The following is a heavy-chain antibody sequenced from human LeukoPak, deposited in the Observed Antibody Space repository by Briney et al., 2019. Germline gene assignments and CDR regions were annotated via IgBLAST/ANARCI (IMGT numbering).Heavy chain of an antibody. Sequence: GGSLRLSCAASGFTFSGYEMNWVRQAPGKGLEWVASIKQDGGEKYYVDSVKGRFTVSRDNAKNSLYLQMNSLRAEDTAVFYCARDPWGGYFDLWGRGTLVTVSS. V-gene: IGHV3-7*04. CDR2: IKQDGGEK. CDR1: GFTFSGYE. D-gene: IGHD3-16*01. CDR3: ARDPWGGYFDL. J-gene: IGHJ2*01.